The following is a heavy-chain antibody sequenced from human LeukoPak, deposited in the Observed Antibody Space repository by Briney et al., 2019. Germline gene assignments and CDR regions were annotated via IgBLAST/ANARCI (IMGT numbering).Heavy chain of an antibody. J-gene: IGHJ4*02. CDR3: ASSFRITGTTYYY. V-gene: IGHV3-74*01. CDR1: GFTFSSFW. CDR2: VSSDGRIT. Sequence: PGGSLRLSCSASGFTFSSFWMHWVRHVPGKGLVWVSGVSSDGRITNYADFVKGRLTVSRDTAKNTLSLQMDSLRADDTAIYYCASSFRITGTTYYYWGQGTLVTVSS. D-gene: IGHD1-20*01.